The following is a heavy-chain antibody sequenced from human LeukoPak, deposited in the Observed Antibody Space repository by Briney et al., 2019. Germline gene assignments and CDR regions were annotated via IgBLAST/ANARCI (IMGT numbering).Heavy chain of an antibody. V-gene: IGHV2-70*04. D-gene: IGHD6-6*01. J-gene: IGHJ4*02. CDR1: GFSLSTSGMR. CDR2: IDWGDDK. Sequence: SGPTLVNPTQTLTLTCTFSGFSLSTSGMRVSWIRQPPGKALEWLARIDWGDDKFYSTSLKTRLTIFKDTSKNQVVLTMTNMDPVDTATYYCARTPSSSSYFDYWGQGTQVTVSS. CDR3: ARTPSSSSYFDY.